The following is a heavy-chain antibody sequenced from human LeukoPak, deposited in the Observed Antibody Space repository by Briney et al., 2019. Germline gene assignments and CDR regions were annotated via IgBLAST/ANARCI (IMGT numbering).Heavy chain of an antibody. Sequence: ASVKVSCKASGYTFTSYAMNWVRQAPGQGLEWMGWINTNTGNPTYAQGFTGRFVFSLDTSVSTAYLQISSLKAEDTAVYYCARGGRGYCSSTSCPGRRNWFDPWGQGTLVTVSS. J-gene: IGHJ5*02. V-gene: IGHV7-4-1*02. CDR3: ARGGRGYCSSTSCPGRRNWFDP. CDR2: INTNTGNP. CDR1: GYTFTSYA. D-gene: IGHD2-2*01.